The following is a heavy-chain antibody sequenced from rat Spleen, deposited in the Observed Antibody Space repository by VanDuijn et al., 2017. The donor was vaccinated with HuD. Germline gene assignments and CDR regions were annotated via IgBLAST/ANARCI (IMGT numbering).Heavy chain of an antibody. D-gene: IGHD1-4*01. CDR3: ATAGTRISRFAY. Sequence: EVQLVESGGGLVQPGRSLKLSCAVSGFTFSNYGMHWIRQAPMKGLEWVASISPSGAITDYRDSVKGRFAISRDIAKSALYLQMDSLGSEDTATYYGATAGTRISRFAYWGQGTLVTVSS. CDR1: GFTFSNYG. J-gene: IGHJ3*01. V-gene: IGHV5-19*01. CDR2: ISPSGAIT.